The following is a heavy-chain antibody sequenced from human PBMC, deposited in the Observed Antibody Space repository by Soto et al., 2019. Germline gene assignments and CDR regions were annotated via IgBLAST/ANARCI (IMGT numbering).Heavy chain of an antibody. CDR3: ATRGRPYCSGGSCYHYYYYGMDV. CDR2: IIPIFGTA. Sequence: QVQLVQSGAEVKKPGSSVKVSCKASGGTFSSYAISWVRQAPGQGLEWMGGIIPIFGTANYAQKFQGRVTITADKSTSTAYMELSSLRSEDTAVYYCATRGRPYCSGGSCYHYYYYGMDVWGQGTTVTVSS. D-gene: IGHD2-15*01. J-gene: IGHJ6*02. V-gene: IGHV1-69*06. CDR1: GGTFSSYA.